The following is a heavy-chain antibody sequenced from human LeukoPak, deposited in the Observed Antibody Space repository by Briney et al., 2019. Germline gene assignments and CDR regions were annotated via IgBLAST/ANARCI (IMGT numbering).Heavy chain of an antibody. V-gene: IGHV5-51*01. CDR2: IYPGDSGT. CDR1: GYSFTSNW. J-gene: IGHJ3*02. D-gene: IGHD6-19*01. CDR3: ARRGGLVDVFDI. Sequence: RGESLKISCKGSGYSFTSNWIGWVRQMPGKGLEWMGIIYPGDSGTKYSPSFQGQVTISADKSIITAYLQWSSLKASDTAMYYCARRGGLVDVFDIWGQGTMVTVSS.